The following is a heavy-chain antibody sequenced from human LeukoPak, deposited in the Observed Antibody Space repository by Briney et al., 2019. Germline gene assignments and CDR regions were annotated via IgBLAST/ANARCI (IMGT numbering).Heavy chain of an antibody. CDR1: GGSISSGSYY. Sequence: SQTLSLTCTVSGGSISSGSYYWSWIRQPAGKGLEWIGRIYTSGSTNYNPSLKSRVTMSVDTSKNQISLKLSSVTAADTAVYYCARGNTIFGVVTFRHAFDIWGQGTMVTVSS. CDR3: ARGNTIFGVVTFRHAFDI. J-gene: IGHJ3*02. V-gene: IGHV4-61*02. CDR2: IYTSGST. D-gene: IGHD3-3*01.